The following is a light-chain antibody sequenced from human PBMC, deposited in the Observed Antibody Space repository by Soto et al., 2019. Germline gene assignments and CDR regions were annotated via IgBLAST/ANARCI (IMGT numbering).Light chain of an antibody. V-gene: IGLV2-11*01. CDR2: SVT. CDR3: CSYAGSYTSYV. J-gene: IGLJ1*01. CDR1: INDVGGYNS. Sequence: LTQPRSLSGSPGQSVTISCSGTINDVGGYNSVSWFQHHPGSAPKLMVHSVTQRPSGVPDRFSGSKSGNTAPLTISGLQAEDEADYYCCSYAGSYTSYVFGTGTKVTVL.